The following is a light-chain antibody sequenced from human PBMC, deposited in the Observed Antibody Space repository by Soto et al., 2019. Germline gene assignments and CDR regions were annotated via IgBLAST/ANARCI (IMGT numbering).Light chain of an antibody. CDR3: QQRSDWIT. Sequence: EIVLTQSPGTLSLSPGERATLSCRASQSVSSYLAWYQQKPGQAPRLLIYDASNRATGIPARFSGSGSATDFTLTISSLEPEDFAVYYCQQRSDWITFGQGRLPEIK. CDR2: DAS. J-gene: IGKJ5*01. CDR1: QSVSSY. V-gene: IGKV3-11*01.